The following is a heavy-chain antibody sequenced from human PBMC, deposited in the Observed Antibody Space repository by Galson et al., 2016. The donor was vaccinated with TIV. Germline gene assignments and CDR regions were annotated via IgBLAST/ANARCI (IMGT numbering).Heavy chain of an antibody. D-gene: IGHD4-23*01. CDR2: INPATGGA. V-gene: IGHV1-2*02. CDR1: GYTFTDFY. Sequence: SVKVSCKASGYTFTDFYIHWVRQAPGHGLEWLGWINPATGGAIYAQAFEGRVTMTRDTSINTAYMELRRLRSDDTAVYFCAPNDGVSVNPPFDYWGQGTLVTVSS. CDR3: APNDGVSVNPPFDY. J-gene: IGHJ4*02.